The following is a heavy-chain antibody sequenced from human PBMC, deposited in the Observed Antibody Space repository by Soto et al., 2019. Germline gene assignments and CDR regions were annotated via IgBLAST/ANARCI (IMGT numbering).Heavy chain of an antibody. J-gene: IGHJ6*02. CDR3: ALSEGEQQSTHPTYYYYGMDV. CDR2: IIPIFGTA. CDR1: GGTFSSYA. D-gene: IGHD6-13*01. Sequence: QVQLVQSGAEVKKPGSSVKVSCKASGGTFSSYAISWVRQAPGQGLEWMGGIIPIFGTANYAQKFQGRVTITADESTXXAXMXXSSLRSEDTAVYYCALSEGEQQSTHPTYYYYGMDVWGQGTTVTVSS. V-gene: IGHV1-69*12.